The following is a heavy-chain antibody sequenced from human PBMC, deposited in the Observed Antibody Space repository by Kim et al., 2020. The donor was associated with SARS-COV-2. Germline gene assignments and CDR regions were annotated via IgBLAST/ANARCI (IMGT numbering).Heavy chain of an antibody. V-gene: IGHV3-73*01. Sequence: GGSLRLSCAASGFTFSGSALHWVRQASGKGLEWVGRIRSKANGYATAYAASLKGRITIARDDSKNTAYLQMNSLKTEATAVYYSTSVPGTTFAFWDAID. CDR3: TSVPGTTFAFWDAID. CDR2: IRSKANGYAT. D-gene: IGHD1-1*01. CDR1: GFTFSGSA. J-gene: IGHJ3*02.